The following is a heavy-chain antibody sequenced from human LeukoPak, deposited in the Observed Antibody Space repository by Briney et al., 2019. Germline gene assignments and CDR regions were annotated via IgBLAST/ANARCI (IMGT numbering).Heavy chain of an antibody. V-gene: IGHV4-59*08. CDR2: IYYSGST. D-gene: IGHD3-16*02. Sequence: SETLSLTCTVSGASISSYYWSWIRQPPGKGLEWIGYIYYSGSTNYNPSLKSRVTISVDTSENQFSLKLTSVTAADTAVYYCARHGNMITFGGVIVFEYWGQGTLVTVSS. CDR3: ARHGNMITFGGVIVFEY. CDR1: GASISSYY. J-gene: IGHJ4*02.